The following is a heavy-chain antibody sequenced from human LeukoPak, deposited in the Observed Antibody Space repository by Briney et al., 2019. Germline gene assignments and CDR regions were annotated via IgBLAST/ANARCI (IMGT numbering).Heavy chain of an antibody. Sequence: ASVKVSCTASGYTFTSYAMHWVRQAPGQRLEWMGWINAGNGNTKYSQKFQGRVTITRDTSASTAYMELSSLRSEDTAVYYCARDLGDYPFYFDYWGQGTLVTVSS. CDR2: INAGNGNT. CDR1: GYTFTSYA. D-gene: IGHD4-17*01. J-gene: IGHJ4*02. V-gene: IGHV1-3*01. CDR3: ARDLGDYPFYFDY.